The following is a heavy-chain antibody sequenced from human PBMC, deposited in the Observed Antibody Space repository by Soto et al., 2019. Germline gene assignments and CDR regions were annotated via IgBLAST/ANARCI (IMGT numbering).Heavy chain of an antibody. Sequence: QVQLQESGPGLVKPSQTLSLTCTVSGGSISSGGYYWSWIRQHPGKGLEWIGYIYYSGSTYYNPSLKSRVTISVDTSKNQFSLKLSSVTAADTAVYYSARDLAYSGYDRHFDYWGQGTLVTVSS. CDR1: GGSISSGGYY. V-gene: IGHV4-31*03. CDR3: ARDLAYSGYDRHFDY. D-gene: IGHD5-12*01. CDR2: IYYSGST. J-gene: IGHJ4*02.